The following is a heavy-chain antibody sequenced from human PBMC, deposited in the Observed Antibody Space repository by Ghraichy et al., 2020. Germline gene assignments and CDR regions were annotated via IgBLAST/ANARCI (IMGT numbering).Heavy chain of an antibody. CDR2: IYYSGST. J-gene: IGHJ6*02. Sequence: SETLSLTCTVSGGSISSGGYYWSWIRQHPGKGLEWIGYIYYSGSTYYNPSLKSRVTISVDTSKNQFSLKLSSVTAADTAVYYCARDILNTSNYYYYGMDVWGQGTTVTVSS. V-gene: IGHV4-31*03. D-gene: IGHD2-8*01. CDR1: GGSISSGGYY. CDR3: ARDILNTSNYYYYGMDV.